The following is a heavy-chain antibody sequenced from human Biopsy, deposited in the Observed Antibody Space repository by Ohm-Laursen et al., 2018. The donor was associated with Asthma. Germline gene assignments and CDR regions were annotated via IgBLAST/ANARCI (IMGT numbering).Heavy chain of an antibody. Sequence: SLRLSCAASGFTFGDYWMSWVRQVPGKGLEWVANIKHDGSEKNHVDSLKGRFTIPRDNAKNSLYLQMNSLRAEDTAVYYCARTFHFWSPYHAEHYQLWGQGTLVTVSS. D-gene: IGHD3-3*02. CDR2: IKHDGSEK. CDR3: ARTFHFWSPYHAEHYQL. CDR1: GFTFGDYW. V-gene: IGHV3-7*01. J-gene: IGHJ1*01.